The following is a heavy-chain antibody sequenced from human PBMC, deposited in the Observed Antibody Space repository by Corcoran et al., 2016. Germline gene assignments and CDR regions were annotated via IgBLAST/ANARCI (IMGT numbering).Heavy chain of an antibody. V-gene: IGHV4-34*01. J-gene: IGHJ3*02. Sequence: QVQLQQWGAGLLKPSETLSLTCAVYGGSFSGYYWSWIRQPPGKGLGWIGEINHSGSTNYNPSLKSRVTISVDTSKNQFSLKLSSVTAADTAVYYCARVRGYGDYGAFDIWGQGTMVTVSS. D-gene: IGHD4-17*01. CDR2: INHSGST. CDR1: GGSFSGYY. CDR3: ARVRGYGDYGAFDI.